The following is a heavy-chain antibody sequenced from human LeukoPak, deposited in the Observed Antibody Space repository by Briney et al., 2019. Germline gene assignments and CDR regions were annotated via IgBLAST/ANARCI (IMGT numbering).Heavy chain of an antibody. D-gene: IGHD6-13*01. CDR2: IVVGSGNT. V-gene: IGHV1-58*01. Sequence: SVKVSCKASGFTFTSSAVQWVRQARGQRLEWIGWIVVGSGNTNYAQKFQGRVTITRDMSTSTAYMELSSLRSEDTAVYYCAAAEQQLDLGRYYYYYGMDVWGKGTTVTVSS. CDR3: AAAEQQLDLGRYYYYYGMDV. CDR1: GFTFTSSA. J-gene: IGHJ6*04.